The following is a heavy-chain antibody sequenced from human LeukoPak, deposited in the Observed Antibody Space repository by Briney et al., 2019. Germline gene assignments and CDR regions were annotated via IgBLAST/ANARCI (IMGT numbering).Heavy chain of an antibody. Sequence: SETLSLTCTVSGYSISSGYYWGWIRQPPGKGLEWIGSIYHSGSTYYNPSLKSRVTISVDTSKNQFSLKLSSVTAADTAVYYWARAPGYDSSGYWVGWGQGPLVTVSS. CDR3: ARAPGYDSSGYWVG. J-gene: IGHJ4*02. CDR2: IYHSGST. V-gene: IGHV4-38-2*02. CDR1: GYSISSGYY. D-gene: IGHD3-22*01.